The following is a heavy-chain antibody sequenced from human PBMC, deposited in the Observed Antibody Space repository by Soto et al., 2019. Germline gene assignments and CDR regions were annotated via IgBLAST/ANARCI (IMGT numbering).Heavy chain of an antibody. Sequence: SVKVSCKASGGTFSSYAISWVRQAPGQGLEWMGGIIPIFGTANYAQKFQGRVTITADKSTSTAYMELSSLRSEDTAVYYCARVDDYGDYGWFDPGCEGTLVTVSS. J-gene: IGHJ5*02. CDR1: GGTFSSYA. D-gene: IGHD4-17*01. V-gene: IGHV1-69*06. CDR3: ARVDDYGDYGWFDP. CDR2: IIPIFGTA.